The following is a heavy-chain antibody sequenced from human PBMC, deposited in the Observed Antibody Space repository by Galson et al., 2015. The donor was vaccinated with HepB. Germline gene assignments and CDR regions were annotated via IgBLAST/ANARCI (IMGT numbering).Heavy chain of an antibody. Sequence: SLRLSCAASGFTFSSYGMHWVRQAPGKGLEWVAFIRYDGSNKYYADSVKGRFTISRDNSKNTLYLQMNSLRAEDTAVYYCAKRSGYDQDYYYGMDVWGQGTTVTVSS. CDR1: GFTFSSYG. CDR2: IRYDGSNK. J-gene: IGHJ6*02. CDR3: AKRSGYDQDYYYGMDV. V-gene: IGHV3-30*02. D-gene: IGHD5-12*01.